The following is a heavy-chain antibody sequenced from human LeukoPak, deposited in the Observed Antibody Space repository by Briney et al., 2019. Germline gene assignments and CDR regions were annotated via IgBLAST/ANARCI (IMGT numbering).Heavy chain of an antibody. D-gene: IGHD6-19*01. Sequence: SETLSLTCTVSGGSMSSGNYYWSWIRQPAGKGLEWIWRIYTSGSTNYNPSLKSRATISVDTSKNQFSLKLSSVTAADTAVYYCARGEMAVAGTFQNWGQGTLVTVSS. CDR3: ARGEMAVAGTFQN. J-gene: IGHJ1*01. V-gene: IGHV4-61*02. CDR1: GGSMSSGNYY. CDR2: IYTSGST.